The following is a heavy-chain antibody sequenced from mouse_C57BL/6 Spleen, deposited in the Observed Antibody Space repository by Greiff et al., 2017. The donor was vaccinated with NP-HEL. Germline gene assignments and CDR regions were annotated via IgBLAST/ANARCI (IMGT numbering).Heavy chain of an antibody. CDR2: INTSSGYT. CDR3: AYGNDLDAMDY. CDR1: GYTFTSYW. V-gene: IGHV1-7*01. J-gene: IGHJ4*01. D-gene: IGHD2-1*01. Sequence: VQLQQSGAELAKPGASVKLSCKASGYTFTSYWMHWVKQRPGQGLEWIGYINTSSGYTKYNQKFKDKATLTADKSSSTAYLQLSSLTYDDAAVYYCAYGNDLDAMDYWGQGTSVTVSS.